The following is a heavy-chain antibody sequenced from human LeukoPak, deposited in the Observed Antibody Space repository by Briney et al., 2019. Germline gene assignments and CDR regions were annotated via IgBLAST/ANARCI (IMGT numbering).Heavy chain of an antibody. D-gene: IGHD6-19*01. CDR3: ARDRSGPGEFDS. Sequence: SETLSLTCTVSGYSIRSGYYWGWIRQPPGKGLEWIGCIYHSGDTYYNPSLKSRLTISVDTSKNQFSLKLSSVTAADTAVYFCARDRSGPGEFDSWGQGTLVTVSS. CDR2: IYHSGDT. CDR1: GYSIRSGYY. J-gene: IGHJ5*01. V-gene: IGHV4-38-2*02.